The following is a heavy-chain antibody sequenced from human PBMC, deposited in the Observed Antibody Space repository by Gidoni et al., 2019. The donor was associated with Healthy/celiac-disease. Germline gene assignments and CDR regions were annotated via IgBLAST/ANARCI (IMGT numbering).Heavy chain of an antibody. D-gene: IGHD3-10*01. CDR3: ARGGESMVRGVRLYDFDY. CDR1: GGSFSGYY. CDR2: INHSGST. Sequence: QVQLQQWGAGLLKPSETLSLTCAVSGGSFSGYYWSWIRQPPGKGLEWIGEINHSGSTNYNPSLKSRVTISVDTSKNQFSLKLSSVTAADTAVYDCARGGESMVRGVRLYDFDYWGQGTLVTVSS. V-gene: IGHV4-34*01. J-gene: IGHJ4*02.